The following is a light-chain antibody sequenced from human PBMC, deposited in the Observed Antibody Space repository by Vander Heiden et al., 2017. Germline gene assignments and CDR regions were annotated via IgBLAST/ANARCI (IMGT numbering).Light chain of an antibody. CDR2: NAS. CDR1: LVVRTY. Sequence: EIVLTQSPATLSLSPGPSSTLSSRASLVVRTYLAWYQQKPGQGPRLLMYNASNRATGIPDRFSGSGSGTDFTLTIRSLEPEDSAVYYCQQHSNGGFTFGPGTKVDIK. J-gene: IGKJ3*01. CDR3: QQHSNGGFT. V-gene: IGKV3-11*01.